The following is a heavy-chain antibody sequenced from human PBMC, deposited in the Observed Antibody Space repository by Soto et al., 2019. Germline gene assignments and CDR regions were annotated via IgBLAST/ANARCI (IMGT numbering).Heavy chain of an antibody. D-gene: IGHD5-12*01. CDR3: VSVVAIPGYPDN. CDR2: IVPIVDTS. Sequence: QVQLVQSGAEVRQPASSVKVSCKTSGGTLSSYAISWVRQAPGQGLEWMGGIVPIVDTSTYAQKFQGRVTITADESTSTVYMELSSLRSDDTAVYYCVSVVAIPGYPDNWGQGTLVTVSS. J-gene: IGHJ4*02. CDR1: GGTLSSYA. V-gene: IGHV1-69*12.